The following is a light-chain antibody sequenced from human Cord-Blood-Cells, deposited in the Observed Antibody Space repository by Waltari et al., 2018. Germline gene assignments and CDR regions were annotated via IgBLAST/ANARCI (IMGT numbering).Light chain of an antibody. V-gene: IGKV1-9*01. CDR2: AAS. Sequence: EIQFTQSPSVLSASVGDRVTITCRASQGISSYLAWYQQKPGKAPKRLIYAASTLQSGVPSRFSGSRSGTEFTLTISSLQPEDFATYYCQQLNSFGGGTKVEIK. J-gene: IGKJ4*01. CDR3: QQLNS. CDR1: QGISSY.